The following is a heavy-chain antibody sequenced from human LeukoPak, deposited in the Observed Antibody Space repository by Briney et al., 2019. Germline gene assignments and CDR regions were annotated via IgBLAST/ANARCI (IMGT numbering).Heavy chain of an antibody. J-gene: IGHJ4*02. Sequence: SETLSLTCAVYGGSFSGYYWSWIRQPPGKGLEWIGEINHSGSTNYNPSLKSRVTISVDTSKNQFSLKLSSVTAADTAVYYCARPTSPSLWFGEFLPFDYWGQGTLVTVSS. CDR2: INHSGST. D-gene: IGHD3-10*01. CDR1: GGSFSGYY. V-gene: IGHV4-34*01. CDR3: ARPTSPSLWFGEFLPFDY.